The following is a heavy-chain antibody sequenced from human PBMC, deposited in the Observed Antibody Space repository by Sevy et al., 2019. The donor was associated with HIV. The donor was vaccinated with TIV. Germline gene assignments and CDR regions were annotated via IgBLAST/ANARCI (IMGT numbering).Heavy chain of an antibody. D-gene: IGHD6-19*01. CDR3: TKFYGTGSYVDY. V-gene: IGHV3-7*01. CDR1: GLTFSSYW. CDR2: IKEDGSEQ. Sequence: GGSLRLSCAASGLTFSSYWMSWVRQAPGKGLEWVANIKEDGSEQYYVDSVKGRFTVSRDNAKNSLYLQMNSLRAEDTAVYYWTKFYGTGSYVDYWGQGTLVTVSS. J-gene: IGHJ4*02.